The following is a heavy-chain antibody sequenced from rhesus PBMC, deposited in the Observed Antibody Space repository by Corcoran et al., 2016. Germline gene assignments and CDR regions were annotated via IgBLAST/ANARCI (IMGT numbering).Heavy chain of an antibody. CDR2: ISGRSVST. D-gene: IGHD5-12*01. CDR3: ARGRIHRGAFDF. J-gene: IGHJ3*01. CDR1: GGSFSGYY. V-gene: IGHV4-165*01. Sequence: QVQLQESGPGLVKPSETLSLTCAVSGGSFSGYYWGWIRQPPGKGLEGSGYISGRSVSTHHHPSLKRRDTISNATSTNQFSLKLSSVTAADTAVYYCARGRIHRGAFDFWGQGLRVTVSS.